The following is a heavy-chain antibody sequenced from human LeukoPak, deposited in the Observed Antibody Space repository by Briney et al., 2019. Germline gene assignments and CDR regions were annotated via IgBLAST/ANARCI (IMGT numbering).Heavy chain of an antibody. V-gene: IGHV3-48*04. CDR1: GFTFSSYG. CDR3: ARVLRYCSGGNCYSGGLGYMDV. CDR2: ISRSGSTK. J-gene: IGHJ6*03. D-gene: IGHD2-15*01. Sequence: GGTLRLSCLASGFTFSSYGMSWVRQAPGKGLEWVSSISRSGSTKYYADSVKGRFTISRDNAKNSLFLQMNSLRAEDTAVYYCARVLRYCSGGNCYSGGLGYMDVWGKGTTVTISS.